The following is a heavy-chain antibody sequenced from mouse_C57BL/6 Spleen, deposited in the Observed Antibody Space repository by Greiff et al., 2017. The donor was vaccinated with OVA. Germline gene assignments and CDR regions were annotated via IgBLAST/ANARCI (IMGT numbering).Heavy chain of an antibody. CDR2: IYPGDGDT. Sequence: QVQLQQSGAELVKPGASVKISCKASGYAFSSYWMNWVKQRPGKGLAWIGQIYPGDGDTNYNGKFKGKATLTADKSSSTAYTQLSSLTSEDSAVYFCARGEYSNYPYWYFDVWGTGTTVTVSS. D-gene: IGHD2-5*01. J-gene: IGHJ1*03. CDR1: GYAFSSYW. CDR3: ARGEYSNYPYWYFDV. V-gene: IGHV1-80*01.